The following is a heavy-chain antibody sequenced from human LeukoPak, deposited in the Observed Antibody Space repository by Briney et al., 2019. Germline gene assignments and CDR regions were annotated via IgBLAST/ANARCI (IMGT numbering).Heavy chain of an antibody. Sequence: PGGSLRLSCAASGFTFSSDWMTWGRQAPGKGLEWVANIRQDGSEKNYVDSVKGRFTISRDNAKNSLYLQMNSLRVEDTAVYFCMRQNRAYFFGHWGQGTLVTVSS. CDR3: MRQNRAYFFGH. D-gene: IGHD3-3*01. CDR2: IRQDGSEK. V-gene: IGHV3-7*01. CDR1: GFTFSSDW. J-gene: IGHJ1*01.